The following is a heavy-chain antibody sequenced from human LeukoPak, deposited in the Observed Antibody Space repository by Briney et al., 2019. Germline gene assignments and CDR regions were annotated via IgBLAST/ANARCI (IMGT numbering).Heavy chain of an antibody. CDR3: AKDGDSWSGYYIDY. CDR1: GFTFSSYG. D-gene: IGHD3-3*01. J-gene: IGHJ4*02. Sequence: GGSLRLSCAASGFTFSSYGMHWVRQAPGKGLEWVAFIRYDGSNKYYADSVKGRFTISRDNSKNTLYLQMNSLRAEDTAVYYCAKDGDSWSGYYIDYWGQGTLVTVSS. V-gene: IGHV3-30*02. CDR2: IRYDGSNK.